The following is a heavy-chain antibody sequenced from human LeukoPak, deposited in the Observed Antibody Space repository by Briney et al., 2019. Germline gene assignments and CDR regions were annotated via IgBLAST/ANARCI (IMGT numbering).Heavy chain of an antibody. Sequence: PGGSLRLSCAASGFTFSSYSMNWVRQAPGKGLEWVSYISSSSSTIYYADSVKGRFTISRDNAKNSLYLQMNSLRAEDTAVYYCARASFEGAFDIWGQGTMVTVSS. V-gene: IGHV3-48*01. CDR3: ARASFEGAFDI. CDR2: ISSSSSTI. CDR1: GFTFSSYS. J-gene: IGHJ3*02.